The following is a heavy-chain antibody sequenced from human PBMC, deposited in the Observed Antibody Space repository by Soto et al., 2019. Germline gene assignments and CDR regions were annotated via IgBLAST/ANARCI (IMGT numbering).Heavy chain of an antibody. J-gene: IGHJ4*02. D-gene: IGHD2-2*01. Sequence: QVQLVQSGADVKKPGASVKVSCKASGYTFSSYAMHWVRQAPGQRLEWMGWINAGNGNTKYSQNFQGSITFTRDTSATTAYMELSSLRSEDTAVYYCARDNGVVPAAATGFDYWGQGTLVTVSS. CDR3: ARDNGVVPAAATGFDY. V-gene: IGHV1-3*01. CDR2: INAGNGNT. CDR1: GYTFSSYA.